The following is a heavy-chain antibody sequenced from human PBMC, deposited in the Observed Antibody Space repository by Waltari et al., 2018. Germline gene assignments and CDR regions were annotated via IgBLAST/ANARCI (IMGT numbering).Heavy chain of an antibody. J-gene: IGHJ3*02. Sequence: EVQLVESGGGLVQPGRSLRLSCAASGFTFDDYAMHWVRQAPGKGLEWGSGISWNSGSIGYADSVKGRFTISRDNAKNSLYLQMNSLRAEDTALYYCARDYGDTRAFDIWGQGTMVTVSS. CDR2: ISWNSGSI. CDR1: GFTFDDYA. CDR3: ARDYGDTRAFDI. V-gene: IGHV3-9*01. D-gene: IGHD4-17*01.